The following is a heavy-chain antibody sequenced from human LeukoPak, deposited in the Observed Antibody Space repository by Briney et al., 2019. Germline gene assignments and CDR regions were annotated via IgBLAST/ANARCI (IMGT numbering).Heavy chain of an antibody. D-gene: IGHD6-25*01. J-gene: IGHJ4*02. CDR3: ARVGVTAATADY. Sequence: ASVKVSCKASGYTFTGYYMHWVRQAPGQGLEWMGWINPRGGSTEYSHKFQGRLTMTSDTSTSTVYMELNSLRSEDTAVYFCARVGVTAATADYWGQGTLVTVSS. V-gene: IGHV1-46*01. CDR2: INPRGGST. CDR1: GYTFTGYY.